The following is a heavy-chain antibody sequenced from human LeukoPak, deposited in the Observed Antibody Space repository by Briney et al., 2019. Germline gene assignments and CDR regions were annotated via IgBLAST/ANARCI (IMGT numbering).Heavy chain of an antibody. CDR3: ARELAHYYGSGSYYNGGNWFDP. J-gene: IGHJ5*02. V-gene: IGHV1-18*01. CDR1: GYTFTSYG. D-gene: IGHD3-10*01. CDR2: ISAYNGNT. Sequence: GASVKVSCKASGYTFTSYGISWVRQAPGQGLEWMGWISAYNGNTNYAQKLQGRVTMTTDTSTSTAYMELRSLRSEDTAVYYCARELAHYYGSGSYYNGGNWFDPWGQGTLVTVSS.